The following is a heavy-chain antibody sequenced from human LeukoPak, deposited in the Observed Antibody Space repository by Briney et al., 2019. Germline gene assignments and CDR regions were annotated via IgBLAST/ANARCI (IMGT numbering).Heavy chain of an antibody. CDR3: ARDLHYDFWSGYYDWFDP. D-gene: IGHD3-3*01. V-gene: IGHV4-4*07. CDR1: GGSISSYY. Sequence: SETLSLTCTVSGGSISSYYWSWIRQPAGKGLEWIGRIYTSGGTNYNPSLKSRVTMSVDTSKNQFSLKLSSVTAADTAVYYCARDLHYDFWSGYYDWFDPWGQGTLVTVSS. J-gene: IGHJ5*02. CDR2: IYTSGGT.